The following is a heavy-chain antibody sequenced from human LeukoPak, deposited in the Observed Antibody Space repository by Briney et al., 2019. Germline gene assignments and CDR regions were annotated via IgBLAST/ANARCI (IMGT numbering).Heavy chain of an antibody. V-gene: IGHV3-48*02. D-gene: IGHD2-2*03. CDR2: ISSSGSAK. J-gene: IGHJ4*02. CDR1: GFTFDDYG. Sequence: GGSLRLSCAASGFTFDDYGMSWVRQVPGKGLEWVSHISSSGSAKYYADSVKGRFTISRDNAKNSLYLQMNSLRDEDTAVFYCASGSGHWGQGTLVTVSS. CDR3: ASGSGH.